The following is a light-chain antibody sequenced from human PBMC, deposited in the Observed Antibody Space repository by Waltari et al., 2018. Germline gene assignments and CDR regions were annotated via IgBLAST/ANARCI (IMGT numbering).Light chain of an antibody. Sequence: QSVLTQPPSASGTPGQRVTISCSGSRSNIGSNYVYWYQQLPGTAPKLLIYRNKQPPSGVPDRFSGSKSRTSASLAISGLRSEDEADYYCAAWDDSLSGRVFGGGTKVTVL. J-gene: IGLJ3*02. CDR2: RNK. CDR1: RSNIGSNY. CDR3: AAWDDSLSGRV. V-gene: IGLV1-47*01.